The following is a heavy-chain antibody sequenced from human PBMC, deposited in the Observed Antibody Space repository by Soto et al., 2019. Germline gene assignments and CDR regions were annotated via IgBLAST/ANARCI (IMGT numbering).Heavy chain of an antibody. J-gene: IGHJ5*02. CDR3: ARVGVILKNYDSSGSNWLET. CDR1: VFSFSSYS. D-gene: IGHD3-22*01. Sequence: NPWWSXRLSCAASVFSFSSYSMNWFRHAPGKGLELVSSISSSSSYIYYADSVKGRFTISRDNAKNSLYLQMNSLRAEDTAVYYCARVGVILKNYDSSGSNWLETWGQGTLV. CDR2: ISSSSSYI. V-gene: IGHV3-21*01.